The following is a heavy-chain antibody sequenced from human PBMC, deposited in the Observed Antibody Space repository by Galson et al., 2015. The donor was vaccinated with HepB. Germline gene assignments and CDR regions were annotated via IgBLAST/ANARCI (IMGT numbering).Heavy chain of an antibody. CDR3: ARSNQLLYSDY. Sequence: SLRLSCAASGVTFGSYAMSWVRQAPGKGLEWVSTISGSGGSTYYADSVKGRFTISRDNSKNTLYLQMNSLRAEDTAVYYCARSNQLLYSDYWGQGTLVTVSS. CDR2: ISGSGGST. J-gene: IGHJ4*02. V-gene: IGHV3-23*01. CDR1: GVTFGSYA. D-gene: IGHD2-2*02.